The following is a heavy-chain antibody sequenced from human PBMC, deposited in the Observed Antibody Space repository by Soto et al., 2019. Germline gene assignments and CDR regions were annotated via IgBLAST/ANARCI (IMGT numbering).Heavy chain of an antibody. J-gene: IGHJ6*02. V-gene: IGHV4-4*07. D-gene: IGHD2-21*01. CDR3: AGIGEDVYYGMDV. CDR2: IYSRGDT. Sequence: SETLSLTCSVSGGSMRSYYWNWLRQPAGKGLEWIGRIYSRGDTNYNPSVKSRVTMSVDTSKNEFSLRLNSVTAADTAVYYCAGIGEDVYYGMDVWGQGTRVTAP. CDR1: GGSMRSYY.